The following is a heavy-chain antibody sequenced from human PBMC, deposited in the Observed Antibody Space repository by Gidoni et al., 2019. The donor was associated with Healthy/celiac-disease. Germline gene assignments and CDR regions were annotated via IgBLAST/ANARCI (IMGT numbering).Heavy chain of an antibody. J-gene: IGHJ4*02. CDR1: GGTFSSYA. Sequence: QVQLVQSGAEVQKPGASVKVSCKASGGTFSSYAISWVRQAPGQGLEWMGRTIPILGIANYAQKFQGRVTITADKSTSTAYMELSSLRSEDTAVYYCARAEYSSSSPLQNWGYWGQGTLVTVSS. CDR3: ARAEYSSSSPLQNWGY. V-gene: IGHV1-69*09. CDR2: TIPILGIA. D-gene: IGHD6-6*01.